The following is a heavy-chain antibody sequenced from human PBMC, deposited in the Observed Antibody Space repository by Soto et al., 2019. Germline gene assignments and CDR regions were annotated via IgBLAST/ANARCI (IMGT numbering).Heavy chain of an antibody. J-gene: IGHJ3*01. CDR1: GFTFSAYG. V-gene: IGHV3-33*05. CDR3: ARVCGGDCGNAFDV. CDR2: ISFDSRDK. Sequence: QVQLVESRGGVVQPGRSLRLSCAASGFTFSAYGIHWVRQAPGKGLEWVATISFDSRDKLYVDSMNGRLTISRENSRNTVYLQMDSLRAEDTAVYHCARVCGGDCGNAFDVWGQGTVVAVSP. D-gene: IGHD2-21*02.